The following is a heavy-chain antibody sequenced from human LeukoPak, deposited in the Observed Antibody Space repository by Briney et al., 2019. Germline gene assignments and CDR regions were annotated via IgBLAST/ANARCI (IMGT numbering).Heavy chain of an antibody. CDR1: GYTFTSYG. J-gene: IGHJ4*02. Sequence: GASVKVSCKASGYTFTSYGINWVRQATGQGLEWMGWMNPNSGNTGYAQKFQGRVTITRKTSISTSYMRLSSLRSEHTAVYFCARDVVRGASDYCGQGTLVTVSS. D-gene: IGHD3-10*01. CDR3: ARDVVRGASDY. V-gene: IGHV1-8*03. CDR2: MNPNSGNT.